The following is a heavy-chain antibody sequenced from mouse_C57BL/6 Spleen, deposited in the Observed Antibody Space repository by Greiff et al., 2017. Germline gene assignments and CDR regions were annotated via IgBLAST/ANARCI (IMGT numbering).Heavy chain of an antibody. Sequence: EVQGVESGGGLVQPGGSLKLSCAASGFTFSDYYMYWVRQTPEKRLEWVAYISNGGGSTYYPDTVKGRFTISRDNAKNTLYLQMSRLKSEDTAMYYCARPHITTVVASDWYFDVWGTGTTVTVSS. J-gene: IGHJ1*03. CDR2: ISNGGGST. CDR1: GFTFSDYY. CDR3: ARPHITTVVASDWYFDV. V-gene: IGHV5-12*01. D-gene: IGHD1-1*01.